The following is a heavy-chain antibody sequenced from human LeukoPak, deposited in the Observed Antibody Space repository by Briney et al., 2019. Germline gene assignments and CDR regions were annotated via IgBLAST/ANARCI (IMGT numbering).Heavy chain of an antibody. CDR3: ARHGADIVVVPSGSVVY. CDR1: RGSISSISYY. V-gene: IGHV4-39*01. D-gene: IGHD2-2*01. J-gene: IGHJ4*02. CDR2: IYNSGST. Sequence: SETLSLTCAVSRGSISSISYYWGWIRQRPGKGLECTGSIYNSGSTYYNPSLKSRVTISVDTSKNQFSLKLSSLTAADTAVYYCARHGADIVVVPSGSVVYWGQGTLVTVSS.